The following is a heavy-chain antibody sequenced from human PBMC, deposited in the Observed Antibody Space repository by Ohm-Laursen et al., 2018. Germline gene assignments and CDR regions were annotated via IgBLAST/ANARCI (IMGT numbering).Heavy chain of an antibody. CDR2: INHSGST. CDR1: GGSFSGYY. Sequence: TLSLTCAVYGGSFSGYYWSWIRQPPGKGLEWIGEINHSGSTNYNPSLKSRVTISVDTSKNQFSLKLSSVTAADTAVYYCARANCSSTSCYTNWFDPWGQGTLVTASS. J-gene: IGHJ5*02. D-gene: IGHD2-2*02. V-gene: IGHV4-34*01. CDR3: ARANCSSTSCYTNWFDP.